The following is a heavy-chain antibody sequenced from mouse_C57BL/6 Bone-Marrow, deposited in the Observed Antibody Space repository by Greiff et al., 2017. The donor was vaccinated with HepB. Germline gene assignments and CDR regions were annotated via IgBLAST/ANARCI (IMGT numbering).Heavy chain of an antibody. J-gene: IGHJ3*01. CDR1: GYTFTSYG. CDR3: ARRGGSGAY. Sequence: VQLQQSGAELARPGASVKLSCKASGYTFTSYGISWVKQRTGQGLEWIGEIYPRSGNTYYNEKFKGKATLTADKSSSTAYMELRSLTSEDSAVYFCARRGGSGAYWGQGTLVTVSA. V-gene: IGHV1-81*01. D-gene: IGHD1-1*01. CDR2: IYPRSGNT.